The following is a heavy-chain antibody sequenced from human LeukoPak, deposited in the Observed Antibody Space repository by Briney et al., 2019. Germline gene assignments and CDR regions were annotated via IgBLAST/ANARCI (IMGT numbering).Heavy chain of an antibody. D-gene: IGHD4-17*01. CDR1: GFTFSSYA. V-gene: IGHV3-23*01. Sequence: PGGSLRLSCAASGFTFSSYAMSWVRQAPGKGLEWVSAISGSGGSTYYADSVKGRFTISRDNSKNTLCLQMNSLRAEDTAVYYCAKDSLFHYGDYVVYWGQGTLVTVSS. J-gene: IGHJ4*02. CDR2: ISGSGGST. CDR3: AKDSLFHYGDYVVY.